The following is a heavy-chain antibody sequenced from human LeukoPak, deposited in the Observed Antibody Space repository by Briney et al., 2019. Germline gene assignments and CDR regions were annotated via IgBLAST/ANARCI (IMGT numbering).Heavy chain of an antibody. Sequence: GESLKISCKGSGYSFTSYGISWVRQAPGQGLEWMGWISAYNGNTNYAQKLQGRVTMTTDTSTSTAYMELRSLRSDDTAVYYCARGVVGDGYKGRAFDIWGQGTMVTVSS. V-gene: IGHV1-18*01. CDR3: ARGVVGDGYKGRAFDI. J-gene: IGHJ3*02. D-gene: IGHD5-24*01. CDR2: ISAYNGNT. CDR1: GYSFTSYG.